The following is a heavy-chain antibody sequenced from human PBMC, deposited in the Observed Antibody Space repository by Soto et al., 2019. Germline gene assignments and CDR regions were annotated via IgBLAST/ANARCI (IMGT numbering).Heavy chain of an antibody. CDR3: ARLGYYDSSGYYVGY. V-gene: IGHV4-59*08. CDR1: GGSLTSYY. D-gene: IGHD3-22*01. J-gene: IGHJ4*02. Sequence: LSLTCTVSGGSLTSYYWSWIRQPPGKGLEWIGFVYYTGSASYNPSLKSRVTISVDTSKNQFSLKLSSVTAADTAVYYCARLGYYDSSGYYVGYWGQGTLVTVSS. CDR2: VYYTGSA.